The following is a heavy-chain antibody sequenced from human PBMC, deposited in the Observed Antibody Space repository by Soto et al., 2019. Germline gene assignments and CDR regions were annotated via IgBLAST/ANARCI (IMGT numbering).Heavy chain of an antibody. V-gene: IGHV3-23*01. CDR3: AKVGSGSYSAHS. D-gene: IGHD3-10*01. CDR2: ISFSGFNT. Sequence: EVQLLESGGGFIQRGGSLRLSCAASGFTFSSYAMSWVRQAPGKGLEWVSTISFSGFNTHYADSVKGRFTISRDNSKNTLYLEMNSLRGEDTAVYYCAKVGSGSYSAHSWGQGTLVTVSS. J-gene: IGHJ4*02. CDR1: GFTFSSYA.